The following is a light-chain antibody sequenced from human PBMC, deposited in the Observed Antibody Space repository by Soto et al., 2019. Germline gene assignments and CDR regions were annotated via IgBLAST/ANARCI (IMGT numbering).Light chain of an antibody. J-gene: IGKJ3*01. V-gene: IGKV3-15*01. CDR3: QQYNNLPPD. CDR1: QSVSSN. CDR2: GAS. Sequence: EIVMTQSPATLSVSPGERATLSCRASQSVSSNLAWYQQKPGQAPRLLIYGASTRATGIPARFSGSGSGTEFTLTISSLQSEDFAVYYCQQYNNLPPDFGPGTKVDIK.